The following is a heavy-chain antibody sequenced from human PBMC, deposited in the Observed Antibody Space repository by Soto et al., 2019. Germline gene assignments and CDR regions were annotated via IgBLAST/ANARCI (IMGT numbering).Heavy chain of an antibody. Sequence: PGGSLRLSCAASGFIFSSYAMHWVRQAPGKGLEWVAVISYDGSNKYYADSVKGRFTISRDNSKNTLYLQMNSLRAEDTAVYYCARAYVRFLEWNNWFDPWGQGPLVTVSS. D-gene: IGHD3-3*01. V-gene: IGHV3-30-3*01. CDR2: ISYDGSNK. J-gene: IGHJ5*02. CDR3: ARAYVRFLEWNNWFDP. CDR1: GFIFSSYA.